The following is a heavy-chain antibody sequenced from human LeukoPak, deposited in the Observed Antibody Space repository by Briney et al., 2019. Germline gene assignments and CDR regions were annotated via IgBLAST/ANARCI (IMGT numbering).Heavy chain of an antibody. V-gene: IGHV1-18*01. CDR1: GYTFTSYG. CDR2: ISAYNGNT. J-gene: IGHJ2*01. CDR3: ARVTYYDSSGVRWYFDL. Sequence: ASVKVSCKASGYTFTSYGISWVRQAPGQGLEGMGWISAYNGNTNYAQKLQGRVTMTTDTSTSTAYMELRSLRSDDTAVYYCARVTYYDSSGVRWYFDLWGRGTLVTVSS. D-gene: IGHD3-22*01.